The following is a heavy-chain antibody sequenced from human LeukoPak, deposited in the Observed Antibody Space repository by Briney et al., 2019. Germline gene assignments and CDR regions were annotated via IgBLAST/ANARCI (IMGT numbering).Heavy chain of an antibody. V-gene: IGHV4-59*11. CDR3: ARGRDSTGWYDA. Sequence: SETLSLTCIVSGDSISRHYWSWIRQPPEKGPEWIGYIYSTGSTNYNPSLNSRVTISGDTSKNQYSLKLSSVTAAVTAVYYCARGRDSTGWYDAWGQGTLVTVSS. CDR2: IYSTGST. J-gene: IGHJ5*02. D-gene: IGHD6-19*01. CDR1: GDSISRHY.